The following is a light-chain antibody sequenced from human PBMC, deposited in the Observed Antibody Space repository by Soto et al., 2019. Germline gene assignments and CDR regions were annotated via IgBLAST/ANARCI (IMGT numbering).Light chain of an antibody. CDR1: QDINNW. CDR3: QLVNIFQHT. J-gene: IGKJ4*01. V-gene: IGKV1-12*01. CDR2: AAS. Sequence: DIQMTQSPSSVSASVGDRVTITCRASQDINNWLAWYQQKPGKAPKLLIYAASTLQSGVPSRFCGRGDGTDFTLPISGLQPEDVATHPFQLVNIFQHTFGVGTRVEIK.